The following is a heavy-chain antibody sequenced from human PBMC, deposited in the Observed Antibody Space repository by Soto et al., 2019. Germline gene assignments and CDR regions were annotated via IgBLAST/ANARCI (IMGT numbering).Heavy chain of an antibody. CDR2: IYYSGNT. J-gene: IGHJ6*02. V-gene: IGHV4-30-4*01. D-gene: IGHD3-16*01. CDR1: GGSISSGDYY. Sequence: SETLSLTCTVSGGSISSGDYYWNWIRQPPGKGLEWIGNIYYSGNTDCNPSLKSRVTISVDTSKNQFSLNLSSVTAADSAVYYCAGQPTAGSFYDLGSYYHHYRLAVWGQGTTVTVSS. CDR3: AGQPTAGSFYDLGSYYHHYRLAV.